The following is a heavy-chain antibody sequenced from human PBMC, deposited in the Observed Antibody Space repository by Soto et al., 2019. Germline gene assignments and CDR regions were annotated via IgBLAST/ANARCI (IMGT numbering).Heavy chain of an antibody. D-gene: IGHD4-17*01. CDR1: GGSITSYY. CDR3: ATLSTVTSLSFVII. CDR2: IFYSGGT. Sequence: QVQLQESGPGLVKPSETLSLTCTVSGGSITSYYWSWIRQAPGKGLEWIGYIFYSGGTDYNPSLNSRPTISVATSKSEFSLKLTSVTAADTAGYYCATLSTVTSLSFVIIWGQGTTVTVSS. J-gene: IGHJ3*02. V-gene: IGHV4-59*08.